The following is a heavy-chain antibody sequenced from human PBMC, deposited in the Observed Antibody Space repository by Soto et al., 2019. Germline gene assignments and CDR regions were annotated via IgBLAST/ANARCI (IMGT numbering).Heavy chain of an antibody. J-gene: IGHJ6*02. CDR3: ARASPVVTDV. D-gene: IGHD5-18*01. CDR2: IYYSGST. CDR1: GGSISSGYYY. V-gene: IGHV4-30-4*01. Sequence: QVQLQESGPGLVKPSQTLSLTCTVSGGSISSGYYYWSWIRQPPGKGLEWIGYIYYSGSTYYNPSLKGRVTLSVDTAKNQFSMKLSSVTAADTAVYYCARASPVVTDVWGQGTTVTVSS.